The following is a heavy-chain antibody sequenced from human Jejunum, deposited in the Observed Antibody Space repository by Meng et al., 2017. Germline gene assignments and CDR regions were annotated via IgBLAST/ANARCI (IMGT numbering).Heavy chain of an antibody. J-gene: IGHJ4*02. V-gene: IGHV3-30*01. CDR1: GFTFSSYA. D-gene: IGHD3-3*01. CDR3: AKDGGIGFTDFDY. CDR2: RSDDGNRQ. Sequence: VQVGEAGGGVVPPGRSLRLSCAASGFTFSSYAMHWVRQAPGKGLEWLAVRSDDGNRQYYPDSVKGRLTISRDNSRNTLFVQMNSLSAEDTAVYYCAKDGGIGFTDFDYWGQGTLVTVSS.